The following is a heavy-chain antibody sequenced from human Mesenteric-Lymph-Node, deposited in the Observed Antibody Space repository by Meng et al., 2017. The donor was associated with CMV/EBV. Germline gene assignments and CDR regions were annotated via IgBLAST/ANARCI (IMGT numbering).Heavy chain of an antibody. V-gene: IGHV2-5*01. CDR2: IYWNDDK. CDR1: GFSLSTSGVG. D-gene: IGHD2-2*02. CDR3: AHPSLGVPAAITFDY. Sequence: SGPTLVKPTQTLTLTCTFSGFSLSTSGVGVGWIRQPPGKALEWLALIYWNDDKRYSPSLKSRLTITKDTSKNQVVLTMTNMDPVDTATYYCAHPSLGVPAAITFDYWGQGTLVTVSS. J-gene: IGHJ4*02.